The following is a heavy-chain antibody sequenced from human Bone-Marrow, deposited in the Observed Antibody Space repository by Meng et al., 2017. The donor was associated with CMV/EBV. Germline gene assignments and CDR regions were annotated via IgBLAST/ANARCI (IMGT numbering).Heavy chain of an antibody. Sequence: GGSLRLSCAASGFTFSSYSMNWVRQAPGKGLEWVSSISSSSSYIYYADSVKGRFTISRDNAKNSLYLQMNSLRAEDTAVYYCARDGTGTDQYQLHSYFDYWGQGTRVTVSS. J-gene: IGHJ4*02. CDR3: ARDGTGTDQYQLHSYFDY. CDR2: ISSSSSYI. D-gene: IGHD2-2*01. CDR1: GFTFSSYS. V-gene: IGHV3-21*01.